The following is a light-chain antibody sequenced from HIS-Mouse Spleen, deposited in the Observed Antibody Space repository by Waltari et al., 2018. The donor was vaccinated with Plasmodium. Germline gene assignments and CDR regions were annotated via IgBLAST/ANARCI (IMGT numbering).Light chain of an antibody. CDR1: QSVSSSY. Sequence: EIVLTQSPGTLSLSPGERATLSCRASQSVSSSYLAWYQQKPGQAPRLLIDGASSRATGIPDRFSGSGYRTDFTLTISRLEPEDFAVYYCQQYGSSGTFGQGTKVEIK. J-gene: IGKJ1*01. CDR3: QQYGSSGT. CDR2: GAS. V-gene: IGKV3-20*01.